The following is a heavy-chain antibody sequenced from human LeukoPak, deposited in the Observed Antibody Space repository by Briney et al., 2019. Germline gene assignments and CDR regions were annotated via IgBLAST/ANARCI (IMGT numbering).Heavy chain of an antibody. J-gene: IGHJ6*03. CDR2: IKQDGSEK. V-gene: IGHV3-7*01. CDR1: GFTFSSYW. D-gene: IGHD4-23*01. CDR3: ARARQGYGGNSPARYYYYYYYMDV. Sequence: PGGSLRLSCAASGFTFSSYWMTWVRQAPGKGLEWVANIKQDGSEKYYVDSVKGRFTISRDNAKNSLYLQMNSLRAEDTAVYYCARARQGYGGNSPARYYYYYYYMDVWAKGITVTVSS.